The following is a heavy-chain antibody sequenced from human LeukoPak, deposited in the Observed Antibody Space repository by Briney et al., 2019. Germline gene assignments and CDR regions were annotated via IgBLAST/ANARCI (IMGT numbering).Heavy chain of an antibody. CDR2: ISGSGDST. CDR3: AKTRPLDSSSWSHGDY. CDR1: GFTFRSHG. Sequence: GGSLRLSCAASGFTFRSHGMHWVRQAPGKGLEWVSAISGSGDSTYYGDSVKDRFTISRDNSKNTLYLQMNSLRAEDTAVYYYAKTRPLDSSSWSHGDYWGQGTLVTVSS. V-gene: IGHV3-23*01. J-gene: IGHJ4*02. D-gene: IGHD6-13*01.